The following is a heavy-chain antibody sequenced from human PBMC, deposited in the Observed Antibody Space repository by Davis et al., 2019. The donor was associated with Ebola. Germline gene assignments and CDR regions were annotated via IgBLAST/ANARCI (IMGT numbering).Heavy chain of an antibody. D-gene: IGHD3-22*01. V-gene: IGHV4-59*01. Sequence: PGGSLRLSCTVSGGSISSYYWSWIRQPPGKGLEWIGYIYYSGSTNYNPSLKSRVTISVDTSKNQFSLKLSSVTAADTAVYYCARGPSDYYDSSGSDHFDYWGQGTLVTVSS. CDR1: GGSISSYY. CDR3: ARGPSDYYDSSGSDHFDY. CDR2: IYYSGST. J-gene: IGHJ4*02.